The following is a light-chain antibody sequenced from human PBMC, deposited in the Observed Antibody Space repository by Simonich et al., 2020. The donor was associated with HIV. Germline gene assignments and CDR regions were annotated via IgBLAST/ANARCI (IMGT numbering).Light chain of an antibody. CDR1: QSVTSSY. Sequence: EIVLTQSPGTLSLSPGERATLSCRASQSVTSSYLAWYQQKPGLAPRLLIYDGASRATGIPDRLSGSGSGTDFTLTISRLEPEDFAVYYCQQYGRTPYTFGQGTKLEIK. J-gene: IGKJ2*01. V-gene: IGKV3D-20*01. CDR3: QQYGRTPYT. CDR2: DGA.